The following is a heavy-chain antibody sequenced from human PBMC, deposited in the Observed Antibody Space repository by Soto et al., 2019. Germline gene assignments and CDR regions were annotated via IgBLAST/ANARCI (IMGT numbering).Heavy chain of an antibody. Sequence: TANYAQKSQGRVTITADESTSTAYMELSSLRSEDTAVYYCARELDYWGQGTLVTVSS. J-gene: IGHJ4*02. CDR3: ARELDY. V-gene: IGHV1-69*01. CDR2: TA.